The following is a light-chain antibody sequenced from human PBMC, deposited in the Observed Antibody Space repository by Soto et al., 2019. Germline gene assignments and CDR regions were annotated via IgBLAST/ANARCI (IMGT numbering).Light chain of an antibody. Sequence: EIVMTQSPLSLPVTPGEPASISCRSSQSLLHSNGYNYLDWYLQKPGQSPQVLIYLGSNRASGVPDRFSGSGSGTDFTLKISRGEAEDVRVYYCLRELHTPWTVGEGTKVEIK. CDR1: QSLLHSNGYNY. CDR3: LRELHTPWT. CDR2: LGS. J-gene: IGKJ1*01. V-gene: IGKV2-28*01.